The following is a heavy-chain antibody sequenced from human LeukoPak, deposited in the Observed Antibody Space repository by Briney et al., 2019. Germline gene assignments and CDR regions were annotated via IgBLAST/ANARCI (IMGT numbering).Heavy chain of an antibody. CDR2: INPNSGGT. Sequence: ASVKVSCKASGYTFTGYYMHWVRQAPGQGLEWMRWINPNSGGTNYAQKFQGRVTMTRDTSISTAYMELSRLRSDDTAVYYCARDSSLVRGVIIPLDYWGQGTLVTVSS. CDR1: GYTFTGYY. CDR3: ARDSSLVRGVIIPLDY. D-gene: IGHD3-10*01. V-gene: IGHV1-2*02. J-gene: IGHJ4*02.